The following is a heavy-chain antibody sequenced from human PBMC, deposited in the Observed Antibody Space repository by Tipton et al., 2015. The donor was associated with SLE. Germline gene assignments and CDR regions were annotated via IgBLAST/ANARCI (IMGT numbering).Heavy chain of an antibody. CDR1: GGSISGGSYY. CDR2: IYTSGST. D-gene: IGHD3/OR15-3a*01. Sequence: TLSLTCTVSGGSISGGSYYWSWIRQPAGKGLEWIGRIYTSGSTNYNPSLKSRVTISADTSKNQFSLKLSSVTAADTAVYYCARQDWAIDYWGQGTLVTVSS. J-gene: IGHJ4*02. V-gene: IGHV4-61*02. CDR3: ARQDWAIDY.